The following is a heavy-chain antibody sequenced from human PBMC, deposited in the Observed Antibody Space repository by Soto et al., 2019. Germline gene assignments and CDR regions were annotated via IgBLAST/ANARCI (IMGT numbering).Heavy chain of an antibody. J-gene: IGHJ4*02. CDR2: ISYDGSNK. Sequence: GGSLRLSCAASGFTFSSYAMHWVRQAPGKGLEWVAVISYDGSNKYYADSVKGRFTISRDNSKNTLYLQMNSLRAEDTAVYYCARGWVYDFWSGPDVFDYWGQGTLVTVS. CDR1: GFTFSSYA. CDR3: ARGWVYDFWSGPDVFDY. V-gene: IGHV3-30-3*01. D-gene: IGHD3-3*01.